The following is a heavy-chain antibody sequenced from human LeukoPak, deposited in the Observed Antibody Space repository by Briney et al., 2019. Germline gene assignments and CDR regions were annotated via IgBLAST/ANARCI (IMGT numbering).Heavy chain of an antibody. D-gene: IGHD6-13*01. J-gene: IGHJ5*02. Sequence: SETLSLTCTVSGGSISGFYWNWIRQPPGKGLELIGFIHPSGSSHYNPSLESRVSMSVDTSKNQFSLRLSSVTAADTAVYYCARDRDSSWYMGFDPWGQGTLVTVSS. CDR1: GGSISGFY. CDR3: ARDRDSSWYMGFDP. V-gene: IGHV4-59*01. CDR2: IHPSGSS.